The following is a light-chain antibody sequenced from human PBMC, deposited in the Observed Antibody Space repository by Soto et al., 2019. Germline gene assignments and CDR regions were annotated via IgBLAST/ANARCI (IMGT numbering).Light chain of an antibody. J-gene: IGKJ1*01. V-gene: IGKV3-20*01. Sequence: DIVLTQSPGTLSLSPGERATLSCRASQSVSSSYLAWYQQKPGQAPRLLIYGASSRATGIPDRFRGSESGTDFPLTINRLEPEDPAVYYCQQYGSSPRTFGQGTKVEIQ. CDR1: QSVSSSY. CDR3: QQYGSSPRT. CDR2: GAS.